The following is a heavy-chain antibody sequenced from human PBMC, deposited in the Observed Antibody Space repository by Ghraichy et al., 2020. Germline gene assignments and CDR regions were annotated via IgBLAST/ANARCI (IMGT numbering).Heavy chain of an antibody. CDR1: GGTFSSYA. CDR3: AREVAGTNYYYGMDV. D-gene: IGHD6-19*01. CDR2: IIPILGIA. Sequence: SVKVSCKASGGTFSSYAISWVRQAPGQGLEWMGRIIPILGIANYAQKFQGRVTITADKSTSTAYMELSSLRSEDTAVYYCAREVAGTNYYYGMDVWGQGTTVTVSS. V-gene: IGHV1-69*04. J-gene: IGHJ6*02.